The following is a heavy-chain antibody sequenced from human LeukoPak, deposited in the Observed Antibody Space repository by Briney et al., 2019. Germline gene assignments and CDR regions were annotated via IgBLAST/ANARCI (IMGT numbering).Heavy chain of an antibody. D-gene: IGHD3-22*01. CDR2: MNPNSGNT. V-gene: IGHV1-8*01. CDR3: ARGDFYYDSSTN. Sequence: ASVKVSCKASGYTFTSYDINWVRQATGQGLEWMGWMNPNSGNTGYAQKFQGRVTMTRNTSISTAYMELSSLRSEGTAVYYCARGDFYYDSSTNWGQGTLVTVSS. CDR1: GYTFTSYD. J-gene: IGHJ4*02.